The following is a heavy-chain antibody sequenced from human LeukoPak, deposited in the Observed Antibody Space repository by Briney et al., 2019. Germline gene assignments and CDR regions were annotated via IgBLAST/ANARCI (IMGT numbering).Heavy chain of an antibody. D-gene: IGHD6-19*01. V-gene: IGHV3-21*01. CDR1: GFTFSSYS. J-gene: IGHJ3*02. Sequence: GGSLRLSCAASGFTFSSYSMNWVRQAPGKGLEWVSSISSSSSYIYYADSVKGRFTISRDNAKNSLYLQMNSLRAEDTAVYYCARVGQWLANAFDIWGQGTMVTVSS. CDR2: ISSSSSYI. CDR3: ARVGQWLANAFDI.